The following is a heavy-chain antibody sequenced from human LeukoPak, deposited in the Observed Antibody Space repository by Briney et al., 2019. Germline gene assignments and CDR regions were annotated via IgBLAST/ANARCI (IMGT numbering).Heavy chain of an antibody. D-gene: IGHD3-3*01. CDR2: ISSSSSYI. CDR3: ARRDYDFGSGLRYYYYYMDV. CDR1: GFTFSSYS. V-gene: IGHV3-21*01. J-gene: IGHJ6*03. Sequence: GGSLRLSCAASGFTFSSYSMNWVRQAPGKGLEWVSSISSSSSYIYYADSVKGRFTISRDNAKNSLYLQMNSLRAEDTAVYYCARRDYDFGSGLRYYYYYMDVWGKGTTVTVSS.